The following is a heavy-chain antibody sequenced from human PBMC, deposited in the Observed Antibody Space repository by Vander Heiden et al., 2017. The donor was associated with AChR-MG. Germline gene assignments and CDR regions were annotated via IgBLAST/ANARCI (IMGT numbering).Heavy chain of an antibody. CDR2: ISWSSGSI. CDR1: EFTVDGYA. D-gene: IGHD3-10*01. Sequence: VQLVESGGGLVQTGRCLSLCCAASEFTVDGYALHWVRQAPGKGLEWVSGISWSSGSIGYADSVKGRFTISRDNAKNSLYLQMNSLRAEDTALYYCAKDQGLITMVRGAYGMDVWGQGTTVTVSS. V-gene: IGHV3-9*01. CDR3: AKDQGLITMVRGAYGMDV. J-gene: IGHJ6*02.